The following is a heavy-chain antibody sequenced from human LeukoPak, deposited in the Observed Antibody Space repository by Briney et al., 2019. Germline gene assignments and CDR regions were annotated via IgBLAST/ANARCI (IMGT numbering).Heavy chain of an antibody. CDR3: ARDYEPIVATRGRRYNWFDP. Sequence: SETLSLTCAVYGGSFSGCYWSWIRQPPGKGLEWNGEINHSGSTNYNPSLKSRVTISVDTSKNQFSLKLSSATAADTAVYYCARDYEPIVATRGRRYNWFDPWGQGTLVTVSS. D-gene: IGHD5-12*01. V-gene: IGHV4-34*01. CDR2: INHSGST. CDR1: GGSFSGCY. J-gene: IGHJ5*02.